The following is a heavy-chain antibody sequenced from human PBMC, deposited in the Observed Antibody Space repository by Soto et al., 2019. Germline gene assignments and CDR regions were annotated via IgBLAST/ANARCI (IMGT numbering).Heavy chain of an antibody. Sequence: SETLSLTCAVYGGSFSGYYWSWIRQPPGEGLEWIGEINHSGSTNYNPSLKSRVTISVDTSKNQFSLKLSSVTAADTAVYYCARDYAVTYYFWFDPWGQGTLVTVSS. V-gene: IGHV4-34*01. J-gene: IGHJ5*02. CDR2: INHSGST. CDR1: GGSFSGYY. D-gene: IGHD1-26*01. CDR3: ARDYAVTYYFWFDP.